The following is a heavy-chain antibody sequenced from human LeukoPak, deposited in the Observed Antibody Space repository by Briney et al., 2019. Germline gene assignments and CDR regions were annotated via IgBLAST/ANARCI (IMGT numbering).Heavy chain of an antibody. Sequence: PGGSLRLSCAASGFTFSSYAMHWIRQAPGKGLEWVAVISYDGSNKYYADSVKGRFTISRDNSKNTLYLQMNSLRAEDTAVYYCAKDYYGGNSGPFDYWGQGTLVTVSS. V-gene: IGHV3-30*04. J-gene: IGHJ4*02. D-gene: IGHD4-23*01. CDR3: AKDYYGGNSGPFDY. CDR2: ISYDGSNK. CDR1: GFTFSSYA.